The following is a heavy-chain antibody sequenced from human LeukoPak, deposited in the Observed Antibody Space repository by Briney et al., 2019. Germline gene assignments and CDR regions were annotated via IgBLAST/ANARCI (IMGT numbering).Heavy chain of an antibody. CDR2: INTNTGNP. Sequence: ASVKVSCKASGYTFTSYDVNWVRQATGQGHEWMGWINTNTGNPTYAQGFTGRFVFSLDTSVSTTYLQISSLKAEDTAVYYCAREIEGTVTPTFDPWGQGTLVTVSS. J-gene: IGHJ5*02. V-gene: IGHV7-4-1*02. D-gene: IGHD4-17*01. CDR1: GYTFTSYD. CDR3: AREIEGTVTPTFDP.